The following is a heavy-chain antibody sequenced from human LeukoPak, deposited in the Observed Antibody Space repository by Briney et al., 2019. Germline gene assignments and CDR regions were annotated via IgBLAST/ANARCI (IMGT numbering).Heavy chain of an antibody. Sequence: GGSLRLSCAASGFTFSSYAMSWARQAPGKGLEWVSAISGSGGGTYFADSVKGRFTISRDNSKNTLFLQMDSLRADDTAVYYCAKHSSSWHYFDYWGQGTLVSVSS. CDR2: ISGSGGGT. V-gene: IGHV3-23*01. CDR3: AKHSSSWHYFDY. D-gene: IGHD6-13*01. J-gene: IGHJ4*02. CDR1: GFTFSSYA.